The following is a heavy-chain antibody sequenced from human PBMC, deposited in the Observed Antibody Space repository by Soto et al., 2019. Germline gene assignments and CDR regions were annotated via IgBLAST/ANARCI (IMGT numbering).Heavy chain of an antibody. D-gene: IGHD1-1*01. V-gene: IGHV1-69*01. Sequence: QVQLVQSGAAVKKPGSSVKVSCKASGGTFSTNSINWVRQAPGQGLEWMGGINPLFGITNYAQKVQGKVTITADESTSTVYMEVHSLRSDDTAVYYCARETGTTAFVYWGQGTLVTVSS. J-gene: IGHJ4*02. CDR3: ARETGTTAFVY. CDR1: GGTFSTNS. CDR2: INPLFGIT.